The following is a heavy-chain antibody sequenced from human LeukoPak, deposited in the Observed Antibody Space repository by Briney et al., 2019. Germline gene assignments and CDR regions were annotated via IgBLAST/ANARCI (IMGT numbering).Heavy chain of an antibody. J-gene: IGHJ6*02. D-gene: IGHD3-9*01. Sequence: SETLSLTCTVSGGSISSYYWSWIRQPPGKGLEWIGYIYYSGSTNYNPSLKSRVTISVDTSKNQFSLKLSSVTAADTAVYYCARDQTGPYYYGMDVWGQGTTVTVSS. CDR3: ARDQTGPYYYGMDV. V-gene: IGHV4-59*01. CDR2: IYYSGST. CDR1: GGSISSYY.